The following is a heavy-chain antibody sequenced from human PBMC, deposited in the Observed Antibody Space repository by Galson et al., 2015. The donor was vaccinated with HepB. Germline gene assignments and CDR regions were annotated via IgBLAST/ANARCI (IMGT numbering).Heavy chain of an antibody. J-gene: IGHJ5*02. CDR2: IYPGDSDT. CDR1: GYSFTSYW. CDR3: ARLVDGSIYSSSWYPNWFDP. V-gene: IGHV5-51*03. D-gene: IGHD6-13*01. Sequence: QSGAEVKKPGESLKISCKGSGYSFTSYWIGWVRQMPGKGLEWMGIIYPGDSDTRYSPSFQGQVTISADKSISTAYLQWSSLKASDTAMYYCARLVDGSIYSSSWYPNWFDPWGQGTLVTVSS.